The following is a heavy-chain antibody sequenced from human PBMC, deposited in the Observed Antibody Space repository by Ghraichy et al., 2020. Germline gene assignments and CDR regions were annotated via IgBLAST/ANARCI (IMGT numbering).Heavy chain of an antibody. Sequence: GGSLRLSCAASGFTFSIYSMNWVRQAPGKGLEWISYFGTGSNVISYADSVKGRFTISRDNAQTSLYLQMNSLRAEDTAVYYCARDHDWGFDYWGQGILVTVSS. CDR2: FGTGSNVI. CDR3: ARDHDWGFDY. V-gene: IGHV3-48*04. D-gene: IGHD7-27*01. J-gene: IGHJ4*02. CDR1: GFTFSIYS.